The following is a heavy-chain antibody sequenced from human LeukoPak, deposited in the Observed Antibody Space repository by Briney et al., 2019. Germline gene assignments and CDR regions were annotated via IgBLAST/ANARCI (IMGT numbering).Heavy chain of an antibody. CDR1: GYTFTSYD. D-gene: IGHD6-19*01. J-gene: IGHJ6*03. Sequence: ASVKVSCKASGYTFTSYDINWVRQATGQGLEWMGWMNPNSGNTGYAQKFQGRVTMTRNTSISTAYMEQSSLRSEDTAVYYCARTAGYSSGWYHPRYYYYYMDVWGKGTTVTVSS. V-gene: IGHV1-8*01. CDR2: MNPNSGNT. CDR3: ARTAGYSSGWYHPRYYYYYMDV.